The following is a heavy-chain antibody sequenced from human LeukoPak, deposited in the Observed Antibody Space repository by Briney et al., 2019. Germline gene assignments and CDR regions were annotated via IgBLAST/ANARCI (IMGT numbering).Heavy chain of an antibody. D-gene: IGHD3-10*01. Sequence: ASVKVSCKASGYTFSGTGWYLYWLRQAPGQGLECMGWIYPNNGATAYAQKFQGRVAMTRDTSISTAYMELRRLRSDDTAVYHCARDGPAQMVEFDYWGQGTLVTVSS. V-gene: IGHV1-2*02. CDR2: IYPNNGAT. CDR1: GYTFSGTGWY. J-gene: IGHJ4*02. CDR3: ARDGPAQMVEFDY.